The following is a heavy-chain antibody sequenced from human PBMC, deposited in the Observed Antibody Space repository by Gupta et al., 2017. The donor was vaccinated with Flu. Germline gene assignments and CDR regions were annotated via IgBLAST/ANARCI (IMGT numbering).Heavy chain of an antibody. D-gene: IGHD3-22*01. Sequence: QVQLVESGGGVVQPGRSLRLSCAASGFTFSSYGMHWVRQAPGKGLEWVAVIWYDGSNKYYADSVKGRFTISRDNSKNTLYLQMNSLRAEDTAVYYCARDVFLSSDSSGWNAFDIWGQGTMVTVSS. CDR1: GFTFSSYG. J-gene: IGHJ3*02. CDR2: IWYDGSNK. CDR3: ARDVFLSSDSSGWNAFDI. V-gene: IGHV3-33*01.